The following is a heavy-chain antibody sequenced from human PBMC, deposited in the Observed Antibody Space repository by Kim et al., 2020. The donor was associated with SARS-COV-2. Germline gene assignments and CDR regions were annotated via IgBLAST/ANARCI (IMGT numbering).Heavy chain of an antibody. CDR1: GGSFSGYY. D-gene: IGHD6-19*01. CDR2: INHSGST. V-gene: IGHV4-34*01. J-gene: IGHJ3*02. Sequence: SETLSLTCAVYGGSFSGYYWSWIRQPPGKGLEWIGEINHSGSTNYNPSLKSRVTISVDTSKNQFSLKLSSVTAADTAVYYCARVGWLVFAFDIWGQGTMVTVSS. CDR3: ARVGWLVFAFDI.